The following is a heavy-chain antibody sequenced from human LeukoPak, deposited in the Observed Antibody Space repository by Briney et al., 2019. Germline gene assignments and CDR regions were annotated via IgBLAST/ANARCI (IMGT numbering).Heavy chain of an antibody. CDR3: ARYDVWGSYRAFDY. D-gene: IGHD3-16*02. V-gene: IGHV4-38-2*02. CDR2: VYHSGST. CDR1: GYSVSSGYY. Sequence: SETLSLTCSVSGYSVSSGYYWGWIRQPPGKGLEWIGTVYHSGSTYYNPSLKSRVTISVDTSKNQFSLKLSSVTAADTAVYYCARYDVWGSYRAFDYWGQGTLVTVSS. J-gene: IGHJ4*02.